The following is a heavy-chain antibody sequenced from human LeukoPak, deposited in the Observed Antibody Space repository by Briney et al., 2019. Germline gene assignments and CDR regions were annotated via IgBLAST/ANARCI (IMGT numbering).Heavy chain of an antibody. D-gene: IGHD2-2*01. J-gene: IGHJ4*02. CDR1: GFTFSSYT. Sequence: PGGSLGLSGAASGFTFSSYTMDGVGPAPGKGREWVSYITSSIGTIYYADSVKGRFTISRDNAKNSLYLQMNSLRADDTAVYYSARAGICSSTSCPIQYYFDYWGQGTLVPVSS. CDR3: ARAGICSSTSCPIQYYFDY. V-gene: IGHV3-48*04. CDR2: ITSSIGTI.